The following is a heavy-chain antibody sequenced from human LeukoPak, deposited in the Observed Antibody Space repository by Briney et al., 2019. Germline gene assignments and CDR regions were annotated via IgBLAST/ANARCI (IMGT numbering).Heavy chain of an antibody. J-gene: IGHJ4*02. CDR1: GYTLTSYG. D-gene: IGHD3-16*01. CDR3: ARDEGVGAPRTFDY. CDR2: ISAYNGNT. V-gene: IGHV1-18*04. Sequence: ASVKVSCKASGYTLTSYGISWVRQAPGQGLEWMGWISAYNGNTNYAQELQGRVTMTTDTSTSTAYMELRSLRSDDTAVYYCARDEGVGAPRTFDYWGQGTLVTVSS.